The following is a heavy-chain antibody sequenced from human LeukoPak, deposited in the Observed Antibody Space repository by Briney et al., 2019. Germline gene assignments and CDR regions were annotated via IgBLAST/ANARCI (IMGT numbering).Heavy chain of an antibody. V-gene: IGHV3-30*18. CDR3: AKDLMLVGAHDYYYYYYGMDV. J-gene: IGHJ6*02. Sequence: GGSLRLSCAASGFTFSSYWMHWVRQAPGKGLEWVAVISYDGSNKYYADSVKGRFTISRDNSKNTLYLQMNSLRAEDTAVYYCAKDLMLVGAHDYYYYYYGMDVWGQGTTVTVSS. CDR1: GFTFSSYW. CDR2: ISYDGSNK. D-gene: IGHD1-26*01.